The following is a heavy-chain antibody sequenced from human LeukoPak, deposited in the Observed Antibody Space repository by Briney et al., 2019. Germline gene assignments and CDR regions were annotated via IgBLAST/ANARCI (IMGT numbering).Heavy chain of an antibody. V-gene: IGHV4-39*01. CDR2: IYYSGST. J-gene: IGHJ4*02. CDR3: ARHVSYGFGDLDY. D-gene: IGHD3-10*01. Sequence: SETLSLTCTVSGGSISSSSCYWGWIRQPPGKGLEWIGSIYYSGSTYYNPSLKSRVTISVDTSKNQFSLKLSSVTAADTAVYYCARHVSYGFGDLDYWGQGTLVTVSS. CDR1: GGSISSSSCY.